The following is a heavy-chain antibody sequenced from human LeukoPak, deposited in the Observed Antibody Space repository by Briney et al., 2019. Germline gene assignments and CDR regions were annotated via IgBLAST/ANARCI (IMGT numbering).Heavy chain of an antibody. D-gene: IGHD6-19*01. J-gene: IGHJ4*02. CDR1: GFTVSSNY. Sequence: PGGSLRLSCAASGFTVSSNYMSWVRQAPGKGLEWVANIKQDGSEKYYVDSVKGRFTISRDNAKNSLYLQMNSLRVEDTAIYYCARDTFRGWSAFDFWGQGTLVTVSS. CDR3: ARDTFRGWSAFDF. V-gene: IGHV3-7*01. CDR2: IKQDGSEK.